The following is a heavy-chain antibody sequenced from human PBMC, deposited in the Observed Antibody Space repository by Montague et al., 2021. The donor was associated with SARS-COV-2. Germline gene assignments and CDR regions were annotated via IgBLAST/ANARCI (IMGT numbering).Heavy chain of an antibody. J-gene: IGHJ4*02. Sequence: SETLSLTCAVYGGSFSGYYWSWIRQPPGKELEWIGEINHSGSTKYNPSLKSRVTLSLDTPRNHFSLKLRSVTAADTAVYYCARAQNTCFIANCVNYFEVWGLGALVTVSS. CDR3: ARAQNTCFIANCVNYFEV. CDR1: GGSFSGYY. V-gene: IGHV4-34*01. CDR2: INHSGST. D-gene: IGHD1-1*01.